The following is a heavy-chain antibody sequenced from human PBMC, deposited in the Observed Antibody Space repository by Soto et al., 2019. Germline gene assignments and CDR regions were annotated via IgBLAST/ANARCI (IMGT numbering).Heavy chain of an antibody. J-gene: IGHJ6*03. V-gene: IGHV1-18*01. CDR2: ISAYNGNT. CDR1: GYTFTSYG. Sequence: ASVKVSCKASGYTFTSYGISWVRQAPGQGLEWMGWISAYNGNTNYAQKLQGRVTMTTDTSTSTAYMELRSLRSDDTAVYYCARLREKITILPGYMDVWGKGTTVTVSS. CDR3: ARLREKITILPGYMDV. D-gene: IGHD3-3*01.